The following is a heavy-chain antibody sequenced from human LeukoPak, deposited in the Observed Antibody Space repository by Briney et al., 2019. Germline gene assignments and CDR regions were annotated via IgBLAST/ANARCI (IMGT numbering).Heavy chain of an antibody. CDR1: GYTFTSYD. CDR3: ARTLYYDSSGYHYDY. V-gene: IGHV1-18*01. Sequence: ASVKVSCKASGYTFTSYDINWVRQATGQGLEWMGWISAYNGNTNYAQKLQGRVTMTTDTSTSTAYMELRSLRSDDTAVYYCARTLYYDSSGYHYDYWGQGTLVTVSS. CDR2: ISAYNGNT. J-gene: IGHJ4*02. D-gene: IGHD3-22*01.